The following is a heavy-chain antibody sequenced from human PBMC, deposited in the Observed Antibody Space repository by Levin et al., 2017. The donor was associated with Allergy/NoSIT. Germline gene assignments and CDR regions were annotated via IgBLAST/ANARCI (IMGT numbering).Heavy chain of an antibody. CDR1: GFIFGDYA. V-gene: IGHV3-30*18. D-gene: IGHD3-10*01. CDR2: ISYDGSIT. J-gene: IGHJ3*02. CDR3: AKERHNSGSSDAFDI. Sequence: GGSLRLSCAASGFIFGDYAMHWVRQIPAKGLEWVAFISYDGSITDYADSVKGRFAISRDTSTNTLFLQMNTLRPDDTGVYYCAKERHNSGSSDAFDIWGHGSAATVSS.